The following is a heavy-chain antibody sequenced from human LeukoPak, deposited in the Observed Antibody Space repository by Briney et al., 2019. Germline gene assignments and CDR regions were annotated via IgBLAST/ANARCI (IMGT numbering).Heavy chain of an antibody. CDR1: EFRISGFW. J-gene: IGHJ4*02. Sequence: GGSLRLSYAASEFRISGFWMSWVRQAPGKGLEWVSVIYSGGSTYYADSVKGRFTISRDNSKNTLYLQMNSLRAEDTAVYYCASDGPLGQQLLYWGQGTLVTVSS. CDR2: IYSGGST. CDR3: ASDGPLGQQLLY. V-gene: IGHV3-53*01. D-gene: IGHD6-13*01.